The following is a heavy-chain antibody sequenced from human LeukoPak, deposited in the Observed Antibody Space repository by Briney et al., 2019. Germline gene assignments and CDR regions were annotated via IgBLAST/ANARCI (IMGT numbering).Heavy chain of an antibody. V-gene: IGHV3-30-3*01. Sequence: QAGGSLRLSCAASGFTFSSYAMHWVRQAPGKGLEWVAVISYDGSNKYYADSVKGRFTVSRENFKNTLYLQMNSLRDEDTAVYYCAKGPVLHGGFYYDMDVWGQGTTVTVSS. J-gene: IGHJ6*02. CDR1: GFTFSSYA. CDR2: ISYDGSNK. CDR3: AKGPVLHGGFYYDMDV. D-gene: IGHD4-23*01.